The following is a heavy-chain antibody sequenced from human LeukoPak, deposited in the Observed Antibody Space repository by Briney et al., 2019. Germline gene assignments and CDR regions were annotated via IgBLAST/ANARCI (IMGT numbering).Heavy chain of an antibody. J-gene: IGHJ4*02. V-gene: IGHV3-30*18. D-gene: IGHD2-2*02. CDR1: GLTFSSSW. CDR2: ISYDGSNK. Sequence: GGSLRLSCAVSGLTFSSSWMDWVRQAPGKGLEWVAVISYDGSNKYYADSVKGRFTISRDNSKNTLYLQMNSLRAEDTAVYYCAKDLAATAIPSLQYWGQGTLVTVSS. CDR3: AKDLAATAIPSLQY.